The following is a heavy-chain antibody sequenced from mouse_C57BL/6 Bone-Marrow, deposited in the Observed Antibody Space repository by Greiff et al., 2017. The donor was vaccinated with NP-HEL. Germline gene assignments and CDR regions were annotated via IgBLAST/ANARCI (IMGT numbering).Heavy chain of an antibody. CDR2: INPSNGGT. CDR3: AKAVVATSYYYAMDY. D-gene: IGHD1-1*01. Sequence: QVQLQQPGTELVKPGASVKLSCKASGYTFTSYWMHWVKQRPGQGLEWIGNINPSNGGTNYNEKFKSKATLTVDKSSSTAYMQLSSLTSEDSAVYYGAKAVVATSYYYAMDYWGQGTSVTVSS. V-gene: IGHV1-53*01. J-gene: IGHJ4*01. CDR1: GYTFTSYW.